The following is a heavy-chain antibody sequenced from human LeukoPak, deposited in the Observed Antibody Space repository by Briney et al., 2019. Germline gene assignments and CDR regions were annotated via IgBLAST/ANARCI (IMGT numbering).Heavy chain of an antibody. V-gene: IGHV4-34*01. CDR3: ARGGYYYDSSGYYYGSLLDY. CDR1: GGSFSGYY. CDR2: INHSGST. Sequence: PSETLSLTCAVYGGSFSGYYWSWILQPPGKGLEWIGEINHSGSTNYNPSLKSRVTISVDTSKNQFSLKLSSVTAADTAVYYCARGGYYYDSSGYYYGSLLDYWGQGTLVTVSS. J-gene: IGHJ4*02. D-gene: IGHD3-22*01.